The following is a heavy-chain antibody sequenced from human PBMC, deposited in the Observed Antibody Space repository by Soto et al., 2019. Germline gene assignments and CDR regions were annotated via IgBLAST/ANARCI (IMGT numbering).Heavy chain of an antibody. Sequence: QITLRESGPSLVKPTETLTLTCTFSGFSLTTTGVGVGWIRQPPGKALEWLAVVFWDDGERYSPSLKSRVTIAKDTSKNQVVLTMTNIDPVDTATYYCTQIYGSGSWGWYFHSWGQGTLVTVSS. D-gene: IGHD1-26*01. CDR1: GFSLTTTGVG. V-gene: IGHV2-5*02. CDR3: TQIYGSGSWGWYFHS. J-gene: IGHJ4*02. CDR2: VFWDDGE.